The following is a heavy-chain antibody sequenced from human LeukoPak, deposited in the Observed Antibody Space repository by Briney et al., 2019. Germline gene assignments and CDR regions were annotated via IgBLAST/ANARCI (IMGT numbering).Heavy chain of an antibody. D-gene: IGHD1-20*01. Sequence: PSETPSLTCTVSGGSISSHYWSWIRQPPGRGLECLGYIYYTGSTNYNPSLKSRVTISVHTSQHKFSLNLNSVPAADTAVYYCARGGLTGTVVRSFDYWGQGTLVTVSS. V-gene: IGHV4-59*11. CDR1: GGSISSHY. CDR2: IYYTGST. CDR3: ARGGLTGTVVRSFDY. J-gene: IGHJ4*02.